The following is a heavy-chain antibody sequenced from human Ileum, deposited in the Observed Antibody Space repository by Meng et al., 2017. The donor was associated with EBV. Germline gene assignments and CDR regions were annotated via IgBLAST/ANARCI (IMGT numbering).Heavy chain of an antibody. Sequence: EVRLEGSGGGLVRAGGSRGLSCAASGFTFSTFWMHWVRQAPGKGLVWVSRISPDGSRTNYADSVKGRFTISRDNAKNMVYLQMSSLRAEDTAVYHCFLVSTVTQPDFWGPGTLVTASS. CDR3: FLVSTVTQPDF. CDR1: GFTFSTFW. D-gene: IGHD5/OR15-5a*01. CDR2: ISPDGSRT. V-gene: IGHV3-74*02. J-gene: IGHJ4*02.